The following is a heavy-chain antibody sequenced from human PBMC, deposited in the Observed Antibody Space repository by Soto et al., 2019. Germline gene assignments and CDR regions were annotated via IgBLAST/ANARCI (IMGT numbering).Heavy chain of an antibody. CDR3: AREGFTFGPGEVRGAFDI. Sequence: SVKVSCKASGGTFSSYTISWVRQAPGQGLEWMGRIIPIFGTTHNAQKFQGRVTITADEPTNTAYMELSSLRSEDTAVYYCAREGFTFGPGEVRGAFDIWGQGTVVTVSS. CDR2: IIPIFGTT. D-gene: IGHD3-16*01. CDR1: GGTFSSYT. J-gene: IGHJ3*02. V-gene: IGHV1-69*13.